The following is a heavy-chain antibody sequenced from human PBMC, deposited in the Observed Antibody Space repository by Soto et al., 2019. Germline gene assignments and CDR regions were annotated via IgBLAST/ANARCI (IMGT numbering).Heavy chain of an antibody. CDR1: EFSFDDYA. Sequence: GGSLRLSCVGSEFSFDDYAMHWVRQVPGKGLEWVSGISWNSGSRGYADSVKGRFTISRDNAKNSLYLQMNSLRAEDTALYYCAKATDYYGSGSYYNRHYYYYGMDVWGQGTTVTVSS. V-gene: IGHV3-9*01. CDR2: ISWNSGSR. J-gene: IGHJ6*02. CDR3: AKATDYYGSGSYYNRHYYYYGMDV. D-gene: IGHD3-10*01.